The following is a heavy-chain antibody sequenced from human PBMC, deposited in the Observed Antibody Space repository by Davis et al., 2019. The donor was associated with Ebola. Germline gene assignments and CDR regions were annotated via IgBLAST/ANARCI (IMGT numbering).Heavy chain of an antibody. V-gene: IGHV3-33*08. D-gene: IGHD2-15*01. CDR2: IWYDGSNK. CDR1: GFTVSSNY. Sequence: GESLKISCAASGFTVSSNYMSWVRQAPGKGLEWVAVIWYDGSNKYYADSVKGRFTISRDNSKNTLYLQMNSLRAEDTAVYYCARDRYCSGGSCYLYYGMDVWGQGTTVTVSS. CDR3: ARDRYCSGGSCYLYYGMDV. J-gene: IGHJ6*02.